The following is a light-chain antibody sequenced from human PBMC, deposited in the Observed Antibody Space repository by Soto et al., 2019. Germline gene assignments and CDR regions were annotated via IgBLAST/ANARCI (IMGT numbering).Light chain of an antibody. CDR2: DVS. CDR1: SRDVGGYHY. CDR3: SSYTSSLVV. V-gene: IGLV2-14*01. J-gene: IGLJ2*01. Sequence: QSALTQPASVSGSPGQSINISCTGTSRDVGGYHYVSWYQQHPGKAPKLTIYDVSNRPSGVSNRFSGSKSGNTASLTISGHQAEDDADYYCSSYTSSLVVFGGGTKLTV.